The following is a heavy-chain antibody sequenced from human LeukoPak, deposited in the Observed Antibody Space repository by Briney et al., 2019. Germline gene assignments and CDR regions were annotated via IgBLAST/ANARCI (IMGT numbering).Heavy chain of an antibody. D-gene: IGHD2-21*02. Sequence: SETLSLTCTVSGGSISTYYWNWIRQPPGKRLEWIGYIYFSGSSNSNPSLSSRVTISIDTSKNQFSLKLSSVTAADTAVYYCARETVVVTANSYYYYMDVWGKGTTVTVSS. J-gene: IGHJ6*03. CDR1: GGSISTYY. CDR2: IYFSGSS. CDR3: ARETVVVTANSYYYYMDV. V-gene: IGHV4-59*01.